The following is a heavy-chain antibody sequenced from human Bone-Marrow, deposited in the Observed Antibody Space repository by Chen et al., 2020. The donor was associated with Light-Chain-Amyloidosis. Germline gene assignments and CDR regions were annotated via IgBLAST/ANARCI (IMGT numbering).Heavy chain of an antibody. Sequence: QVQLVESGGGVVQPGRSLRLSCAASGFTFSRYAMHWVRQAPGKGLEGVAVKSYDGYKKYYADSVKGRFTISRDNSRNTLSLQMSSLRAEDTAVYYCARDYGDFDWYFDLWGRGTLVTVSS. CDR3: ARDYGDFDWYFDL. V-gene: IGHV3-30-3*01. CDR2: KSYDGYKK. D-gene: IGHD4-17*01. CDR1: GFTFSRYA. J-gene: IGHJ2*01.